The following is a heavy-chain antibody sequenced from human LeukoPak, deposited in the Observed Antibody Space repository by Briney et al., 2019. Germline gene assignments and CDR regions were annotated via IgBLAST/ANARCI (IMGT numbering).Heavy chain of an antibody. CDR2: IDSGGST. D-gene: IGHD1-1*01. V-gene: IGHV3-53*01. CDR1: GFTVSSNY. CDR3: AREEILEPDYYYYGMDV. Sequence: GGSLRLSCAASGFTVSSNYMSWVRQAPGKGLEWVSVIDSGGSTYYADSVKGRFTISRDNSKNTLYLQMNSLRAEDTAVYYCAREEILEPDYYYYGMDVWGQGTTVTVSS. J-gene: IGHJ6*02.